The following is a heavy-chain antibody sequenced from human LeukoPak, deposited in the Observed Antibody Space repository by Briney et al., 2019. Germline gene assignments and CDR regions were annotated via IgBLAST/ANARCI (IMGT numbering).Heavy chain of an antibody. Sequence: GGSLRLSCAASGFTFSDYYMSWIRQAPGKGLEWVSYISSSGSTIYYADSVKGRFTISRDNAKNSLYLQMNSLTTEDTGIYYCTSNWAGDFDNWGQGTLVIVSS. J-gene: IGHJ4*02. D-gene: IGHD1-1*01. CDR1: GFTFSDYY. CDR2: ISSSGSTI. V-gene: IGHV3-11*01. CDR3: TSNWAGDFDN.